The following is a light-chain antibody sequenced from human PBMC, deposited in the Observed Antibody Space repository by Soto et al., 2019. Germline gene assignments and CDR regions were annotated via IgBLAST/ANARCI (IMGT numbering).Light chain of an antibody. CDR3: QQYNNWPPYT. Sequence: EIVMTQSPATLSLSPGERATLSCRASQSVSSDLAWYQQRPGQTPRLLIYDASTRATGIPARFSGGGSATQFTLTISSLQSEDFAVYYCQQYNNWPPYTFGQGTKLEIK. CDR1: QSVSSD. J-gene: IGKJ2*01. CDR2: DAS. V-gene: IGKV3-15*01.